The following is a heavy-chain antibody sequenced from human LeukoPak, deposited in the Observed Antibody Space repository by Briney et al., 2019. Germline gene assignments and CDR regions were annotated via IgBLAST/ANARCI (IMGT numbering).Heavy chain of an antibody. Sequence: YPSQTLSLTCAVSGGSISSGGYAWSWIRQPPGKGLEWIGYIYHSGSTYYNPSLKSRFTISVDRSKNQFSLKLSSVTAADTAVYYCARGGTRYCSSTSCASRFDPWGQGTLVTISS. CDR2: IYHSGST. J-gene: IGHJ5*02. CDR1: GGSISSGGYA. CDR3: ARGGTRYCSSTSCASRFDP. D-gene: IGHD2-2*01. V-gene: IGHV4-30-2*01.